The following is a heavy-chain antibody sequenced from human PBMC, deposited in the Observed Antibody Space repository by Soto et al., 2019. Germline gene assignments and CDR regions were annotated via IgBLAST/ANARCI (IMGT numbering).Heavy chain of an antibody. V-gene: IGHV3-64*04. CDR3: ARVMILGVVPLDV. J-gene: IGHJ6*02. CDR1: GFTFSSYA. CDR2: ISSSGSST. Sequence: PGGSLRLSCSASGFTFSSYAMHWVRQAPGKGLEWVSDISSSGSSTFYADSVRGRFPISRDNAKNSLYLQMNSLRAEDTAVYYCARVMILGVVPLDVWGQGTTVTVS. D-gene: IGHD3-3*01.